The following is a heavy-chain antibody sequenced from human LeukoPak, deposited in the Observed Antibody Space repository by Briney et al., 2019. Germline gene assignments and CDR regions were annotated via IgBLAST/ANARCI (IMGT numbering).Heavy chain of an antibody. CDR2: ISSSGNTI. J-gene: IGHJ4*02. CDR3: ATSGSGSL. D-gene: IGHD3-10*01. CDR1: GFNFSNFE. Sequence: PGGSLRLSCGASGFNFSNFEMNWVRQAPGKGLKWVSYISSSGNTISYADSVRGRFTISRDNAKNALYLQMNSLRGEATAFYYCATSGSGSLWGQGTLVTVSS. V-gene: IGHV3-48*03.